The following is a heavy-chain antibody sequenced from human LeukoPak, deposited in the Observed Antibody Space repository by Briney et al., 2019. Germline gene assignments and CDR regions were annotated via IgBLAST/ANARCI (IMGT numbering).Heavy chain of an antibody. J-gene: IGHJ4*02. D-gene: IGHD4-17*01. CDR2: IYWDDDK. CDR1: GFSLSTSGVG. Sequence: SGPTLVKPTQTLTLTCTFSGFSLSTSGVGVGWIRQPPGKALEWLALIYWDDDKRYSPSLKTRLTITKAPSKNQVVLTMTNMDPVDTATYYCAHRLQLTTGTWGFDYWGQGALVTVSS. CDR3: AHRLQLTTGTWGFDY. V-gene: IGHV2-5*02.